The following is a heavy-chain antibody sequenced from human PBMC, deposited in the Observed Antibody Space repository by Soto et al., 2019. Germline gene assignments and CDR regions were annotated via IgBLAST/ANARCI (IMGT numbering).Heavy chain of an antibody. D-gene: IGHD6-13*01. V-gene: IGHV1-2*04. Sequence: ASVKVSCKASGFTFSTSAMQWVRQAPGQGLEWMGWINPNSGGTNYAQKFQGWVTMTRDTSISTAYMELSRLRSDDTAVYYCARALGIAAAGGEYGMDVWGQGTTVTVSS. J-gene: IGHJ6*02. CDR3: ARALGIAAAGGEYGMDV. CDR2: INPNSGGT. CDR1: GFTFSTSA.